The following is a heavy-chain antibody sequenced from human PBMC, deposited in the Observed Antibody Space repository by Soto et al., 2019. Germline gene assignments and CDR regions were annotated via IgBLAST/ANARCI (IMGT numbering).Heavy chain of an antibody. CDR3: ATLTTVTPGFDP. Sequence: PSETLSLTCAVYGGSFSGYYWSWIRQPPGKGLEWIGEINHSGSTNYNPSLKSRVTISVDTSKNQFSLKLSSVTAADTAVYYCATLTTVTPGFDPWGQGTLVTVSS. CDR1: GGSFSGYY. D-gene: IGHD4-17*01. J-gene: IGHJ5*02. CDR2: INHSGST. V-gene: IGHV4-34*01.